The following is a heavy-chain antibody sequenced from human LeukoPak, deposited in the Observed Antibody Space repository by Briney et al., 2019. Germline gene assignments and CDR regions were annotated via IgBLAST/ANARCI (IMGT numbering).Heavy chain of an antibody. CDR2: INSDGSST. D-gene: IGHD7-27*01. CDR3: ARHLGTYSDH. Sequence: PGGSLRLSCAASGFTFGGYEMNWVRQAPGKGLVWVSLINSDGSSTNYADSVKGRFTISRDNAKNTLYLQVNSLRADDTAVYYCARHLGTYSDHWGQGTLVTVSS. J-gene: IGHJ4*02. V-gene: IGHV3-74*01. CDR1: GFTFGGYE.